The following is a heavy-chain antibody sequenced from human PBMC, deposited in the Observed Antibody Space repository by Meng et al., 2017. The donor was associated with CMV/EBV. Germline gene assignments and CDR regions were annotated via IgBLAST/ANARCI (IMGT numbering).Heavy chain of an antibody. J-gene: IGHJ4*02. CDR1: GFTFSSYS. CDR2: ISSSSSYI. CDR3: ARDLAAGTRIFDY. Sequence: LSLTCAASGFTFSSYSTNWVRQAPGKGLEWVSSISSSSSYIYYADSVKGRFTISRDNAKNSLYLQMNSLRAEDTAVYYCARDLAAGTRIFDYWGQGTLVTVSS. V-gene: IGHV3-21*01. D-gene: IGHD6-13*01.